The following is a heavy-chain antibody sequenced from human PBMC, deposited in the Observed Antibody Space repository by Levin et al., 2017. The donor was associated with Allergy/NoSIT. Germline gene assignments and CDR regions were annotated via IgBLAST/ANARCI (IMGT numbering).Heavy chain of an antibody. CDR3: ARSLRMKFDS. Sequence: PSQTLSLTCTVSGGSFSTYYWSWVRQSPEKGLEWIGYFYYTGDTNYNPSLASRVTISGDTSKNQISLTLTSVTAADTAVYYCARSLRMKFDSWGQGTLVTVSA. V-gene: IGHV4-59*01. CDR1: GGSFSTYY. J-gene: IGHJ4*02. D-gene: IGHD5/OR15-5a*01. CDR2: FYYTGDT.